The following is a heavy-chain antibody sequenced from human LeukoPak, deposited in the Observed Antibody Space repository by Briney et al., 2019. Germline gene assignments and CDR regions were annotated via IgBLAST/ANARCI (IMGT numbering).Heavy chain of an antibody. J-gene: IGHJ4*02. Sequence: GGSLRLTCAASGVSFTSYRMNWVRQAPGKGLEWISYISSSGRTIYYADSVEGRFTISRDNAKKSLYLQMNNLRAEDTAVYYCAREDTSGLYYIVFWGQGPLVTVSS. CDR3: AREDTSGLYYIVF. D-gene: IGHD3-10*01. V-gene: IGHV3-48*01. CDR1: GVSFTSYR. CDR2: ISSSGRTI.